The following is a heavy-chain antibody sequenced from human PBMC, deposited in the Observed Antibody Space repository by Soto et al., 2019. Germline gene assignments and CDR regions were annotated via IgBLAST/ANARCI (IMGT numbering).Heavy chain of an antibody. D-gene: IGHD3-22*01. J-gene: IGHJ5*02. CDR1: GYTFTSYG. CDR2: ISAYNGNT. V-gene: IGHV1-18*01. CDR3: ARDLGPYYYDSSGTNWFDP. Sequence: ASVKVSCKASGYTFTSYGISWVRQAPGQGLEWMGWISAYNGNTNYAQKLQGRVTMTTDTSTSTTYMELRSLRSDDTAVYYCARDLGPYYYDSSGTNWFDPWGQGTLVTVSS.